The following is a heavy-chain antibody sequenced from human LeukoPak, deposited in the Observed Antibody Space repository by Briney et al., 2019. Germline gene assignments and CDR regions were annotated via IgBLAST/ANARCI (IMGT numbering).Heavy chain of an antibody. V-gene: IGHV3-23*01. CDR1: GFTFSSYA. D-gene: IGHD6-13*01. Sequence: GGSLRLSCAASGFTFSSYAMSWVRQAPGKGLEWVSAISGSDGSTYYADSVKGRSTISRDNSKNTLYLQMNSLRAEDTAVYFCAKQSAGSSTWYSLHFDYWGEGTRVTVSS. CDR3: AKQSAGSSTWYSLHFDY. J-gene: IGHJ4*02. CDR2: ISGSDGST.